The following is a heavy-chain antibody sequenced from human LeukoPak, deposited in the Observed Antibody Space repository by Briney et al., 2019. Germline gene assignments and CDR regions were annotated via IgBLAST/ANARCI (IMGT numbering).Heavy chain of an antibody. CDR3: ARERNYDYVWGSSPDAFDI. D-gene: IGHD3-16*01. CDR2: IYYSGNT. V-gene: IGHV4-59*02. Sequence: PGGSLRLSCAASGFTVSSNYMSWVRQAPGKGLEWIGYIYYSGNTNYNPSLKSRVTISVDTSKNQFSLKLSSVTAADTAVYYCARERNYDYVWGSSPDAFDIWGQGTMVTVSS. J-gene: IGHJ3*02. CDR1: GFTVSSNY.